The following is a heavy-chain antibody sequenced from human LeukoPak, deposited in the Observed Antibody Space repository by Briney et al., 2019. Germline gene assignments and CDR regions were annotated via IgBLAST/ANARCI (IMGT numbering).Heavy chain of an antibody. CDR1: GFTFSSYA. CDR2: ISGSGGST. D-gene: IGHD2-2*01. V-gene: IGHV3-23*01. CDR3: ATFDIVVVPAAQFDY. Sequence: GGSLRLSCAVSGFTFSSYAMSWVRQAPGKGLEWVSAISGSGGSTYYADSVKGRFTISRDNSKNTLYLQMNSLRAEDTAVYYCATFDIVVVPAAQFDYWGQGTLVTVSS. J-gene: IGHJ4*02.